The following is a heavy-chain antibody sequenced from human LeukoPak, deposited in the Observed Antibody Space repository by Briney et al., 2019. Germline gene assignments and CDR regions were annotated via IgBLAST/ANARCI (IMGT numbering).Heavy chain of an antibody. J-gene: IGHJ3*02. CDR3: AKDRYTFGVLDAFDI. Sequence: GGSLRPSCAASGLTFSSFGMHWVRQAPGKGLQWVSAISYGASTTYYPASMRGRFTISRDDSESTLYLQMNSLRPEDTAVYYCAKDRYTFGVLDAFDIWGQGTMVTVSS. D-gene: IGHD5-18*01. V-gene: IGHV3-30*18. CDR1: GLTFSSFG. CDR2: ISYGASTT.